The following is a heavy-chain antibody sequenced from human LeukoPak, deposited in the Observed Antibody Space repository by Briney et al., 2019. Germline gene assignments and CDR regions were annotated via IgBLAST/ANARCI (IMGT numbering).Heavy chain of an antibody. CDR1: GFTFRNYW. D-gene: IGHD3-9*01. V-gene: IGHV3-74*01. Sequence: PGGSLRLSCAASGFTFRNYWMHWVRQAPGKGLGWVSRINSDGSSTNYADSLKGRFTISRDNAKNKLYLLMNSLRAEDTAVYYCARGADSGYSSDNWGQGTLVSVSS. J-gene: IGHJ4*02. CDR2: INSDGSST. CDR3: ARGADSGYSSDN.